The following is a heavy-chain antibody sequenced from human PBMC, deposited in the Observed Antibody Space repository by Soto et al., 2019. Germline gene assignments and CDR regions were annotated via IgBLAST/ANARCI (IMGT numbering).Heavy chain of an antibody. Sequence: GGSLRLSCAASGFTFSSYAMGWVRQAPGKGLEWVSGISGSGGTTYYADSVKGRFTISRDNSKNTLFLQMNSLRAEDTAVYYCARDGDDILTGYYTPENFDYCGQGSLVTVSS. V-gene: IGHV3-23*01. CDR3: ARDGDDILTGYYTPENFDY. CDR1: GFTFSSYA. D-gene: IGHD3-9*01. J-gene: IGHJ4*02. CDR2: ISGSGGTT.